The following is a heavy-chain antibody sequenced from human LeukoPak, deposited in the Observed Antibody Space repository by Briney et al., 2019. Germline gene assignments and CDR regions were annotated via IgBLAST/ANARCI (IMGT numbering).Heavy chain of an antibody. J-gene: IGHJ6*03. D-gene: IGHD3-10*01. CDR2: IYYSGSI. V-gene: IGHV4-28*05. CDR3: ARVILWFGELSGQGYMDV. CDR1: GYSISCSNW. Sequence: PSETLSLTCAVSGYSISCSNWWGWIRQPPGKGLEWIGYIYYSGSIYYNPSLKSRVTMSVDTSKNQFSLKLSSVTAVDTAVYYCARVILWFGELSGQGYMDVWGKGTTVTVSS.